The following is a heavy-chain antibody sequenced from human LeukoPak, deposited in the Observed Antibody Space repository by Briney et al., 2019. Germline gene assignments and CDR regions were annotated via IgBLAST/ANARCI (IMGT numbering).Heavy chain of an antibody. CDR3: AKDLAGREEAAYDY. CDR2: ISGSGGST. J-gene: IGHJ4*02. D-gene: IGHD6-25*01. CDR1: GFTFSDYY. V-gene: IGHV3-23*01. Sequence: GGSLRLSCAVSGFTFSDYYMSWIRQAPGKGLEWVSAISGSGGSTYYADSVKGRFTISRDNSKNTLYLQMNSLRAEDTAVYYCAKDLAGREEAAYDYWGQGTLVTVSS.